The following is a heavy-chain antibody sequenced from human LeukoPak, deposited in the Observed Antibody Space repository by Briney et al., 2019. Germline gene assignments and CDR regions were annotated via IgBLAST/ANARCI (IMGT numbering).Heavy chain of an antibody. D-gene: IGHD6-19*01. CDR3: ARGSYSSGWYVDDY. CDR2: INHSGST. CDR1: GGSFSGYQ. V-gene: IGHV4-34*01. J-gene: IGHJ4*02. Sequence: SETLSLTCAVYGGSFSGYQWNWIRQPPGKGLEWIGEINHSGSTNYNPSLKSRVTISVDTSKNQFSLKLSSVTAADTAVYYCARGSYSSGWYVDDYWGQGTLVTVSS.